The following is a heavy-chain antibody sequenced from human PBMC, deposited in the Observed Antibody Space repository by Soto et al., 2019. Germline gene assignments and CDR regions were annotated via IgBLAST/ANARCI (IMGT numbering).Heavy chain of an antibody. CDR3: ARAAEMATINFDY. CDR2: IYHSGST. J-gene: IGHJ4*02. CDR1: GGSISSGGYS. D-gene: IGHD5-12*01. Sequence: QLQLQESGSGLVKPSQTLSLTCAVSGGSISSGGYSWSWIRQPPGKGLEWIGYIYHSGSTYYNPSLKSRVTISVDRSKNQFSLQLSSVTAADTAVYYCARAAEMATINFDYWGQGTLVTVSS. V-gene: IGHV4-30-2*01.